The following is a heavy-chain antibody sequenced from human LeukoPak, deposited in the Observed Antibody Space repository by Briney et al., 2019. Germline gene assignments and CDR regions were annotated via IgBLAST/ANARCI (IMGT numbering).Heavy chain of an antibody. CDR2: IYPSGST. D-gene: IGHD1-26*01. CDR3: VRQGGSYNCFDP. V-gene: IGHV4-4*07. Sequence: PSETLSLTCTVSGGSISSYYWNWIRQPAGKGLEWIGRIYPSGSTDYNPSLKSRVTMSVDTSKKQFSLKLRSVTAADTAVYYCVRQGGSYNCFDPWGRGTLVTVSS. J-gene: IGHJ5*02. CDR1: GGSISSYY.